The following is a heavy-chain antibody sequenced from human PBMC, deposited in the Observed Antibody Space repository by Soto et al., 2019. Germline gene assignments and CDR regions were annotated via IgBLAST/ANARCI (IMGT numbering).Heavy chain of an antibody. CDR3: AREPAI. Sequence: QVQLQESGPGLVKPSQTLSLTCTVSGGSINSGGYYWSWIRQHPGKGLVWIGYIYCRGSTYYIPVLQSQFTISVYTSKSQFSLKLSSVTAAATAVYYCAREPAIWGPGTLVTVSS. J-gene: IGHJ4*02. V-gene: IGHV4-31*01. CDR2: IYCRGST. CDR1: GGSINSGGYY.